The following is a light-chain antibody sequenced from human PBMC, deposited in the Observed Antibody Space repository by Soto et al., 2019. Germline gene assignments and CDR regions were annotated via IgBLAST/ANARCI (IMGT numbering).Light chain of an antibody. CDR1: QVITNN. V-gene: IGKV1-6*01. J-gene: IGKJ1*01. Sequence: AIQMTQSPSSLSASKGDRVTITCRASQVITNNVAWYQQKPGKAPKLLIYDASNLQSGVPSRFSGSGSNREFTLTISSLQPEDFATYYCLQDYNYPRTFGQGTKVEI. CDR2: DAS. CDR3: LQDYNYPRT.